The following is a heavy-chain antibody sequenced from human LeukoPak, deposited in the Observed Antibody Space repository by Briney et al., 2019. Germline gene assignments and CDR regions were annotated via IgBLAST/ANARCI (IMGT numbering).Heavy chain of an antibody. V-gene: IGHV4-31*03. Sequence: SETLSLTCTVSGGSISSGGYYWSWLRQHPGKGLEWIGYIYYSGSTYYNPSLKSRVTISVDTSKNQFSLKLSSVTAADTAVYYCARGGVLLYYYDSSGATGWFDPWGQGILVTVSS. CDR3: ARGGVLLYYYDSSGATGWFDP. CDR2: IYYSGST. CDR1: GGSISSGGYY. J-gene: IGHJ5*02. D-gene: IGHD3-22*01.